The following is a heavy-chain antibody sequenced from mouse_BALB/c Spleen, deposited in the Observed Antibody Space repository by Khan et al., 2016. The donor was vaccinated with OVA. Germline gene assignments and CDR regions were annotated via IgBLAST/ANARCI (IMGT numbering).Heavy chain of an antibody. CDR3: ASAYYGNYREAMDY. J-gene: IGHJ4*01. CDR1: GFSLTGYG. Sequence: QVQLKESGPGLVAPSQTLSITCTVSGFSLTGYGVNWVRQPPGKGLEWLGMIWGDGSTDYNSVLNSRLSISKDNSKSQVFLKMNSLQTDDTASYYCASAYYGNYREAMDYWGEGTTVTVSS. CDR2: IWGDGST. V-gene: IGHV2-6-7*01. D-gene: IGHD2-10*01.